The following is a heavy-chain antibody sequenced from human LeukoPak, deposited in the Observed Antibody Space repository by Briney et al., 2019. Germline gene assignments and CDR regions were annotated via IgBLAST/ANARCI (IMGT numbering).Heavy chain of an antibody. V-gene: IGHV3-7*01. CDR1: GLTFSSSW. CDR2: INPAGSQK. Sequence: PGGSLRLSCSPSGLTFSSSWMNWVRQAPGKGLEWVANINPAGSQKNYVDSVKGRFTISRDNAMNSVFLQIDSLRAEDTGVYYCARYSGSFPGWLDPWGQGTLVTVSS. D-gene: IGHD1-26*01. CDR3: ARYSGSFPGWLDP. J-gene: IGHJ5*02.